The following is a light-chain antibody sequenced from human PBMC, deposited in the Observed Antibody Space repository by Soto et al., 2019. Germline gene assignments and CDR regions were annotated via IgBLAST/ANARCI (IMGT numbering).Light chain of an antibody. Sequence: QSVLTQSPSLSAAPGQKVTISCSGGSSNIGKNYVSWYQQLPGTAPKLLIYEDHQRPSGIPDRFSGSKSATSATLDITGLQTGDEADYYCGTWDSSLNAGVFGGGTQLTVL. J-gene: IGLJ3*02. CDR1: SSNIGKNY. CDR3: GTWDSSLNAGV. V-gene: IGLV1-51*02. CDR2: EDH.